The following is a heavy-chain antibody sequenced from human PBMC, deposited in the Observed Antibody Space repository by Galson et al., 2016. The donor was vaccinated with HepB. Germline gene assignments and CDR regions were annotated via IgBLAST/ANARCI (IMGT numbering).Heavy chain of an antibody. CDR1: GFTFNSYA. J-gene: IGHJ4*02. V-gene: IGHV3-23*01. D-gene: IGHD2-2*01. Sequence: SLRLSCAASGFTFNSYAMNWVRQAAGKGLEWVSLISGSGGIRHYADSVKGRFTISRDNSENTVYLQMNSLRAEDTAVYYCAKDTNPGGYAPHDCGQGTLVSVSS. CDR3: AKDTNPGGYAPHD. CDR2: ISGSGGIR.